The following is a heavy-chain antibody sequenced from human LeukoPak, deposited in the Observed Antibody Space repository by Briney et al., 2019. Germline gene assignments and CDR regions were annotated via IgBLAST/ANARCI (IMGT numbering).Heavy chain of an antibody. J-gene: IGHJ6*02. Sequence: GGSLRLSCAASGFTFSSYGMHWVRQAPGKGLEWVAVISYDGSNKYYADSVKGRFTISRDNSKNTLYLQMNSLRAEDTAVYYFAKDIRPGTAAGTPRVWYGMDVWGRGTTVTVSS. CDR3: AKDIRPGTAAGTPRVWYGMDV. CDR1: GFTFSSYG. CDR2: ISYDGSNK. D-gene: IGHD6-13*01. V-gene: IGHV3-30*18.